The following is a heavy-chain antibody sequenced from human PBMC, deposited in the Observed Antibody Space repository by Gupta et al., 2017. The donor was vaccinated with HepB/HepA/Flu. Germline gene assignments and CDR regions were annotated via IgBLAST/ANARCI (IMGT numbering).Heavy chain of an antibody. CDR2: INSGGTIT. J-gene: IGHJ4*02. V-gene: IGHV3-74*03. CDR1: GFTFSDHA. CDR3: ATNFAV. Sequence: EVQLVESGGGLVQPGGSLRLSCAVSGFTFSDHAIHWVRQAPGEGLVWVSHINSGGTITSYADSVRGRFTISRDNARNTVYLQMDSMRPEDTAVYYGATNFAVWGQGALVTVSS. D-gene: IGHD1-1*01.